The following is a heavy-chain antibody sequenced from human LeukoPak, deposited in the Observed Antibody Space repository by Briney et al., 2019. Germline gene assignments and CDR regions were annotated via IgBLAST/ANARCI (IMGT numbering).Heavy chain of an antibody. J-gene: IGHJ3*02. CDR3: ARGGITGTTRGPTRLNDAFDI. Sequence: ASVKVSCKASGYTFTSYYIHWVRQAPGQGLEWMGWINPNSGGTNYAQKFQGWVTMTRDTSISTAYMELSRLRSDDTAVYYCARGGITGTTRGPTRLNDAFDIWGQGTMVTVSS. V-gene: IGHV1-2*04. CDR1: GYTFTSYY. D-gene: IGHD1-20*01. CDR2: INPNSGGT.